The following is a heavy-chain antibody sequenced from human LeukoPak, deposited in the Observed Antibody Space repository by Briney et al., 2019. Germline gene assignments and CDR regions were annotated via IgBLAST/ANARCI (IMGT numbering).Heavy chain of an antibody. D-gene: IGHD5-18*01. CDR1: GFTFSSYS. CDR2: ISSSSSYI. V-gene: IGHV3-21*01. CDR3: ASSPYSYGYVDY. J-gene: IGHJ4*02. Sequence: GGSLRLSCAASGFTFSSYSMNWVRQAPGKGLEWVSSISSSSSYIYYADSVKGRFAISRDNAKNSLYLQMNSLRAEDTAVYYCASSPYSYGYVDYWGQGTLVTVSS.